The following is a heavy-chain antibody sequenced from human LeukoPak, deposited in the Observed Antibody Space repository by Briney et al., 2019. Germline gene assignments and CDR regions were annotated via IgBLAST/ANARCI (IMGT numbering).Heavy chain of an antibody. V-gene: IGHV3-30-3*01. CDR1: GFTFSSYA. Sequence: GGSLRLSCAASGFTFSSYAMHWVRQAPGKGLEWVAVISYDGSNKYYADSVKGRFTISRDNSKNTLYLQMSSLRAEDTAVYYCAKDPGGHGDYRNPRTYWGQGTLVTVSP. D-gene: IGHD4-17*01. J-gene: IGHJ4*02. CDR3: AKDPGGHGDYRNPRTY. CDR2: ISYDGSNK.